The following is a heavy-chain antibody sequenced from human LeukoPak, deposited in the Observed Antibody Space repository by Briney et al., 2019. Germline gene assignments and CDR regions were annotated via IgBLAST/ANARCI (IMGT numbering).Heavy chain of an antibody. J-gene: IGHJ4*02. CDR3: ARIKSQGVVVPLLRSTYYFDY. Sequence: GGSLRLSCAASGFTFSDYAMSWVRQAPGKGLKWVSSISGSGGTTNYAASVKGRLTISRDNSKNTLYLQMNSLRAEDTAVYYCARIKSQGVVVPLLRSTYYFDYWGQGTLVTVSS. CDR1: GFTFSDYA. CDR2: ISGSGGTT. V-gene: IGHV3-23*01. D-gene: IGHD2-21*01.